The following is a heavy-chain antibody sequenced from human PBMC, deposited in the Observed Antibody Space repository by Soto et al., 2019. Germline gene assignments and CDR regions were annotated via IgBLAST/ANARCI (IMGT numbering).Heavy chain of an antibody. CDR1: GYTFTSYA. CDR3: ARTEISYCSSTSCYAGPENWFDL. V-gene: IGHV1-3*01. CDR2: INAGNGNT. Sequence: ASVKVSCKASGYTFTSYAMHWVRQAPGQRLEWMGWINAGNGNTKYSQKFQGRVTITRDTSASTAYMELSSLRSEDTAVYYCARTEISYCSSTSCYAGPENWFDLWGQGTLVTVSS. D-gene: IGHD2-2*01. J-gene: IGHJ5*02.